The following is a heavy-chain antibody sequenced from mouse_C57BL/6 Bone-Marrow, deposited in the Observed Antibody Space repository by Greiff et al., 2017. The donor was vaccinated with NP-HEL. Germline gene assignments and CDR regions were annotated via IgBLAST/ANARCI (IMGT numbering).Heavy chain of an antibody. Sequence: QVQLKESGAELVKPGASVKLSCKASGYTFTSYWMHWVKQRPGQGLEWIGMIHPNSGSTNYNEKFKSKATLTVDKSSSTAYMQLSSLTSEDSAVYYCARHYSNYGWFAYWGQGTLVTVSA. CDR1: GYTFTSYW. D-gene: IGHD2-5*01. J-gene: IGHJ3*01. CDR2: IHPNSGST. CDR3: ARHYSNYGWFAY. V-gene: IGHV1-64*01.